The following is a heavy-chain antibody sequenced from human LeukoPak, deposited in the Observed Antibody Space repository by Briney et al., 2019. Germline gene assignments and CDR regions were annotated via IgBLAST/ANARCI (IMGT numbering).Heavy chain of an antibody. CDR3: AKEYLPGWYYYGMDV. J-gene: IGHJ6*02. V-gene: IGHV3-11*01. D-gene: IGHD2-2*02. CDR2: ISSSGSTI. Sequence: GGSLRLSCAASGFTFSDYYMSWIRQAPGKGLEWVSYISSSGSTIYYADSVKGRFTISRDNSKNSLYLQMNSLRAEDTALYYCAKEYLPGWYYYGMDVWGQGTTVAVSS. CDR1: GFTFSDYY.